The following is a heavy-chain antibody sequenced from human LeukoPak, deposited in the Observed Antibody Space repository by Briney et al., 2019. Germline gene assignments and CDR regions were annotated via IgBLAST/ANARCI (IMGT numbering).Heavy chain of an antibody. Sequence: ASETLSLTCAVSGGSISSSSYYWGWIRQPPGKGLEWIGSIYYSGSTYYNPSLKSRVTISVDTSKNQFSLKLSSVTAADTAVYYCARHLVSIDYYDSSGLHAFDIWGQGTMVTVSS. D-gene: IGHD3-22*01. J-gene: IGHJ3*02. CDR3: ARHLVSIDYYDSSGLHAFDI. CDR2: IYYSGST. CDR1: GGSISSSSYY. V-gene: IGHV4-39*01.